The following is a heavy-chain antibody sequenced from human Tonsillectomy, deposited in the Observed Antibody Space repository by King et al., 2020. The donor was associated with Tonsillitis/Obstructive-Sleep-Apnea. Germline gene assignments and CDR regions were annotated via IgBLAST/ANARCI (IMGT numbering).Heavy chain of an antibody. J-gene: IGHJ3*02. CDR1: GYRFTSYG. V-gene: IGHV1-18*01. CDR2: IITHHGNT. Sequence: LVQSGAEVKKPGASVKVSCKASGYRFTSYGINWVRQAPGQGLEWMGWIITHHGNTNSAQKIQGRVTMTTDTSTSTAYLELRSLRSDDTAVYYCARDHYDFWSGYPYDAFDIWGQGTMVTVSS. CDR3: ARDHYDFWSGYPYDAFDI. D-gene: IGHD3-3*01.